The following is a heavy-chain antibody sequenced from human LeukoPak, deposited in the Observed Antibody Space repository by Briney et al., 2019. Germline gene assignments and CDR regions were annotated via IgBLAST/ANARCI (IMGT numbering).Heavy chain of an antibody. CDR3: AKVPREFGHFDY. CDR1: GFTFSSYA. D-gene: IGHD3-10*01. CDR2: ISYDGSNK. J-gene: IGHJ4*02. V-gene: IGHV3-30-3*01. Sequence: GGSLRLSCAASGFTFSSYAMHWVRQAPGKGLEWVAVISYDGSNKYYADSVKGRFTISRDNSKNTLYLQMNSLRAEDTAVYYCAKVPREFGHFDYWGQGTLVTVSS.